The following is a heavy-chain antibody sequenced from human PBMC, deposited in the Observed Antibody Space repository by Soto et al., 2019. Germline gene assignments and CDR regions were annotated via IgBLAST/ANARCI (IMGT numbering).Heavy chain of an antibody. CDR1: GGSIRSYY. D-gene: IGHD3-16*01. CDR2: IYYSGST. V-gene: IGHV4-59*08. CDR3: AGRYGWAFES. Sequence: ASETLSLTCTVSGGSIRSYYWSWIRQPPGKGLEWIGYIYYSGSTNYNPSLKSRVTISVDTSKNQFSLKLSSVTAADTAVYYCAGRYGWAFESWGQGTMVTVSS. J-gene: IGHJ3*02.